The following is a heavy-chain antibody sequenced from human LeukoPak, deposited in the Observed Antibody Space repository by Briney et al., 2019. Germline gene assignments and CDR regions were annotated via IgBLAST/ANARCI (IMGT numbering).Heavy chain of an antibody. CDR1: GGSFSGYY. CDR2: INHSGST. J-gene: IGHJ6*02. V-gene: IGHV4-34*01. CDR3: ARDKLVGYYYGMDV. Sequence: SETLSLTCAVYGGSFSGYYWSWIRQPPGKGLEWIGEINHSGSTNYNPSLKSRVTISVDTSKNQFSLKLSSVTAADTAMYYCARDKLVGYYYGMDVWGQGTTVTVSS. D-gene: IGHD2-2*01.